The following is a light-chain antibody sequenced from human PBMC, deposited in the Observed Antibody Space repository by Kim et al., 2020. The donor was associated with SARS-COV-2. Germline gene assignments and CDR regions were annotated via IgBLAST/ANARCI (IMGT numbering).Light chain of an antibody. J-gene: IGLJ2*01. Sequence: PGKTARIPCGGNNIGSKSVHWYQQKPGQAPVLVIYYDSDRPSGIPERFSGSNSGNTATLTISRVEAGDEADYYCQVWDDSGDHVVFGGGTKLTVL. CDR2: YDS. V-gene: IGLV3-21*04. CDR3: QVWDDSGDHVV. CDR1: NIGSKS.